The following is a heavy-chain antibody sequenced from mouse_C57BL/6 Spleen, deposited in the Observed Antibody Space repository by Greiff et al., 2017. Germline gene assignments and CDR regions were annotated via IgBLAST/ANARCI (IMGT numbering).Heavy chain of an antibody. V-gene: IGHV1-55*01. CDR3: ARPLYYYGSSWDY. CDR1: GYTFTSYW. Sequence: QVQLQQPGAELVKPGASVKMSCKASGYTFTSYWITWVKQRPGQGLEWIGDIYPGSGSTNYNEKFKSKATLTVDTSSSTAYMQLSSLTSEDSAVYYCARPLYYYGSSWDYWGQGTTLTVSS. D-gene: IGHD1-1*01. J-gene: IGHJ2*01. CDR2: IYPGSGST.